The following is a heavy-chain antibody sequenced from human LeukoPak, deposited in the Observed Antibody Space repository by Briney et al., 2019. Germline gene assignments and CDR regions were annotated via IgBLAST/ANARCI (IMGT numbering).Heavy chain of an antibody. D-gene: IGHD5-12*01. Sequence: SGGSLRLSCAASGFTFSSYGMSWVRQAPGKGLEWVSAISGSGGSTYYADSVKGRFTISRDNSKNTLYLQMNSLKTEDTAVYYCTRHKPNNGYGNFDYWGQGTLVTVSS. CDR3: TRHKPNNGYGNFDY. V-gene: IGHV3-23*01. J-gene: IGHJ4*02. CDR1: GFTFSSYG. CDR2: ISGSGGST.